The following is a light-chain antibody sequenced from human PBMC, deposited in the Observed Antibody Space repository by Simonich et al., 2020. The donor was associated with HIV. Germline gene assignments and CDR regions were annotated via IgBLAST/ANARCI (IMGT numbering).Light chain of an antibody. Sequence: DIVMTQSPDSLAVSLGERAAINCKSSQSVLSTSNNKNYSAWYQQKPGQPPKLLIYWASTRESGVPDRFSGSGSGTDFTLTISSLQAEDVAVYYCQQYYGTPLTFGGGTRVEIK. CDR1: QSVLSTSNNKNY. V-gene: IGKV4-1*01. CDR2: WAS. CDR3: QQYYGTPLT. J-gene: IGKJ4*01.